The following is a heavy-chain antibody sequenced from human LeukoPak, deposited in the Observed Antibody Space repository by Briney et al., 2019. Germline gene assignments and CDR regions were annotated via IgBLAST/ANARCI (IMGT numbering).Heavy chain of an antibody. CDR3: AREVLIVVEPAANTVDY. J-gene: IGHJ4*02. CDR2: INAGNGNT. D-gene: IGHD2-15*01. V-gene: IGHV1-3*01. CDR1: GYSFTSYW. Sequence: GESLKISCKGSGYSFTSYWIGWVRQAPGQRLEWMGWINAGNGNTKYSQKFQGRVTITRDTSASTAYMELSSLRSEDTAVYFCAREVLIVVEPAANTVDYWGQGTRVTVSS.